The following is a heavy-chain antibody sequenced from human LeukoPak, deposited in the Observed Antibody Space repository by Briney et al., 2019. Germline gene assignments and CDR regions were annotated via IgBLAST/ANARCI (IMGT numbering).Heavy chain of an antibody. CDR1: GFAVSINY. J-gene: IGHJ4*02. D-gene: IGHD5-12*01. V-gene: IGHV3-48*02. CDR3: ARDRPNTGYDFDY. CDR2: ITSTSSSI. Sequence: PGGPLRLSCAASGFAVSINYMSWVRQAPGKGLEWLSYITSTSSSIFYADSVKGRFTISRDNAKNSLYLQMNSLRDDDTAVYYCARDRPNTGYDFDYWGQGALVTVSS.